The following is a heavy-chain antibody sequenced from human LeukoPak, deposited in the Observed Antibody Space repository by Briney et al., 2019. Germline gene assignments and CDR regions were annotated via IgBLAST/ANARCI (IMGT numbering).Heavy chain of an antibody. CDR3: ATGIAVAGSFDY. D-gene: IGHD6-19*01. CDR1: GYTLTELS. V-gene: IGHV1-24*01. Sequence: ASVKVSCKVSGYTLTELSMHWVRQAPGKGLEWMGGVDPEDGETIYAQKFQGRVTMTEDTSTDTAYMELSSLRSEDTAVYYCATGIAVAGSFDYWGQGTLVAVCS. CDR2: VDPEDGET. J-gene: IGHJ4*02.